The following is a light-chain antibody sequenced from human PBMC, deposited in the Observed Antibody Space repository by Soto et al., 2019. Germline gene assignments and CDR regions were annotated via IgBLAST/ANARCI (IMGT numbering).Light chain of an antibody. CDR1: QSISSW. J-gene: IGKJ1*01. CDR3: QQYNSYPTWT. V-gene: IGKV1-5*03. CDR2: KAS. Sequence: DIQMTQSPSTLSASVGDRVTITCRASQSISSWLAWYQQKPGKAPKLLIYKASSLESGVPSRFSGSGSGTEFTLCISSLVADDLATSHCQQYNSYPTWTFGQGTKVEIK.